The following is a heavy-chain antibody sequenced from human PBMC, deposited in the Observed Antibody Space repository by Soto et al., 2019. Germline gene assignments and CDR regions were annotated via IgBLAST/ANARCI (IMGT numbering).Heavy chain of an antibody. J-gene: IGHJ6*03. CDR3: ARGGPAATAALMAAYYYYMDV. D-gene: IGHD2-2*01. Sequence: QVQLQQWGAGLLKPSETLSLTCAVYGGSFSTYYWSWVRQPPGKGLEWIGEINHSGSTSYNPSLKSRVTISADTSKNQFSLKLSSVTAADTAVYYCARGGPAATAALMAAYYYYMDVWGKGTTVTVSS. CDR2: INHSGST. CDR1: GGSFSTYY. V-gene: IGHV4-34*01.